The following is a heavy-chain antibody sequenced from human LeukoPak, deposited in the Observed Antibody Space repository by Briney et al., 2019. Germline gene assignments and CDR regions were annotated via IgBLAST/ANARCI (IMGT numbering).Heavy chain of an antibody. CDR3: ARERGYSYGYGDY. CDR2: IGSSSTYE. V-gene: IGHV3-21*01. J-gene: IGHJ4*02. CDR1: GFTFSSFN. Sequence: GGSLRLSCAASGFTFSSFNMNWVRQAPGKGLEWVPSIGSSSTYEYYADSVKGRFTISRDNAKNSLYLQMDSLRDEDTAVYYCARERGYSYGYGDYWSQGTLVTVSS. D-gene: IGHD5-18*01.